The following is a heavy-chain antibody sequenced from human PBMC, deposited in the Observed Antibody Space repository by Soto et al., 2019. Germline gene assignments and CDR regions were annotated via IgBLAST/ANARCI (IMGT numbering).Heavy chain of an antibody. J-gene: IGHJ4*02. CDR2: IYTSGST. V-gene: IGHV4-4*07. D-gene: IGHD2-2*02. Sequence: PSETLSLTCTVSGGSISSYYWSWIRQPAGKGLEWIGRIYTSGSTNYNPSLKSRVTMSVDTSKNQFSLKLSSVTAADTAVYYCARDPEGNCSSTSCYTVDYWDQGTLVTVSS. CDR1: GGSISSYY. CDR3: ARDPEGNCSSTSCYTVDY.